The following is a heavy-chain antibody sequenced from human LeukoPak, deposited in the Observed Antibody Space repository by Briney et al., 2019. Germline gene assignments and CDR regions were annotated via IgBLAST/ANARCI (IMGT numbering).Heavy chain of an antibody. CDR1: GGALSGYY. Sequence: SETLSLTCAVYGGALSGYYWSWIRQPPGKGLEWIGEINHSGSTNYNPSLKSRVTISVDTSKNQFSLKLSSVTAADTAVYYCARVSRFSYYYGMDVWGQGTTVTVSS. CDR2: INHSGST. J-gene: IGHJ6*02. CDR3: ARVSRFSYYYGMDV. D-gene: IGHD3-3*01. V-gene: IGHV4-34*01.